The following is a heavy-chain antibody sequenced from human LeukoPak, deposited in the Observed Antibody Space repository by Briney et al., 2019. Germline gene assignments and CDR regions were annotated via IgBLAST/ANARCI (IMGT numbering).Heavy chain of an antibody. CDR1: GFTFSTYW. CDR3: AKDRGALLRYFDSFDY. J-gene: IGHJ4*02. V-gene: IGHV3-74*01. D-gene: IGHD3-9*01. Sequence: PGGSLRLSCAASGFTFSTYWMHWVRQAPGKGLVWVSRINTDGSSTNYADSVKGRFTISRDNSKNTLYLQMNSLRAEDTAVYYCAKDRGALLRYFDSFDYWGQGTLVTVSS. CDR2: INTDGSST.